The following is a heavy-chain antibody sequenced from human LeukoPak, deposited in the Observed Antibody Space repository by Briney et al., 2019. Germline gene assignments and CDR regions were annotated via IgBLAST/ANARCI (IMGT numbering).Heavy chain of an antibody. J-gene: IGHJ4*02. CDR1: GGSISSYY. CDR3: ARAYYSDSNAPYYFDY. CDR2: IYYSGST. D-gene: IGHD3-22*01. Sequence: SATLSLTCTVSGGSISSYYWSWIRQHPGKGLEWIGYIYYSGSTNYNPSLKSRVTISVDTSKNHFSLKLNSVTAADTAVYYCARAYYSDSNAPYYFDYWGQGTLVTVSS. V-gene: IGHV4-59*08.